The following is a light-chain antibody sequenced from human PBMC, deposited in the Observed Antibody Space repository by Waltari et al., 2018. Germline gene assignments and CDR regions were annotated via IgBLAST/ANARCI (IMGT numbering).Light chain of an antibody. CDR3: SSYTSNNTRV. J-gene: IGLJ2*01. CDR2: DVF. CDR1: SSDVGGYHY. V-gene: IGLV2-14*03. Sequence: QSALTQPASVSGSPGQSITISCTGTSSDVGGYHYVSWYQQHTGNAPKLRIYDVFDRPSGVSNRFSGSKSGNTASLTISGLQAEDEAHYYCSSYTSNNTRVFGGGTKLTVL.